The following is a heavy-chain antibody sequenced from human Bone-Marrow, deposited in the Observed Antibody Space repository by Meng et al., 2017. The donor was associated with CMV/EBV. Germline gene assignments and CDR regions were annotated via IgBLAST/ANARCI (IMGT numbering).Heavy chain of an antibody. J-gene: IGHJ5*02. D-gene: IGHD3-22*01. CDR2: IIPIFGTA. V-gene: IGHV1-69*06. CDR3: ARGVSYDSSGYYSGLDWFDP. Sequence: SYAISWVRQAPGQGLEWMGGIIPIFGTANYAQKFQGRVTITADKSTSTAYMELSSLRSEDTAVYYCARGVSYDSSGYYSGLDWFDPWGQGTLVTVSS. CDR1: SYA.